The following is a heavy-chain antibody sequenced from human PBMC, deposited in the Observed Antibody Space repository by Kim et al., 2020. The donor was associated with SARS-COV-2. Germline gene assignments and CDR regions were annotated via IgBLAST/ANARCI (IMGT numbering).Heavy chain of an antibody. Sequence: YADSVKGRLPISRDNAKNSLYLQMNSLRDEDTAVYYCVSPQLERRAAFDIWGQGTMVTVSS. V-gene: IGHV3-48*02. D-gene: IGHD1-1*01. CDR3: VSPQLERRAAFDI. J-gene: IGHJ3*02.